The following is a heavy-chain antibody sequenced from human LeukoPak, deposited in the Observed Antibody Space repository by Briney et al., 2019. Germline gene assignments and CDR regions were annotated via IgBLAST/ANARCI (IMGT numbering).Heavy chain of an antibody. Sequence: GGSLRLSCAASGFTFSRDWMDWVRQAPGKGLEWVANINQDGSAKYYVDSVKGRFTISRDNAKNSLYLQMNSLRAEDTAVYYCARDKIVGATNFDYWGQGTLVTVSS. D-gene: IGHD1-26*01. CDR3: ARDKIVGATNFDY. V-gene: IGHV3-7*01. CDR1: GFTFSRDW. J-gene: IGHJ4*02. CDR2: INQDGSAK.